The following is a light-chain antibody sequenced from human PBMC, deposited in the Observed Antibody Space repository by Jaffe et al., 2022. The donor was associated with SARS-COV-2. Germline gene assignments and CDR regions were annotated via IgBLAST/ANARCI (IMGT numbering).Light chain of an antibody. V-gene: IGKV2-30*01. Sequence: DVVMTQSPLSLPVTLGQPASISCRSSQSPEYSDGNTYLNWFQQRPGQSPRRLIYKVSNRDSRVPDRFSGSGSGTDFTLTISRVEAEDVGVYYCMQGAQWPVTFGQGTKLEIK. CDR2: KVS. CDR1: QSPEYSDGNTY. CDR3: MQGAQWPVT. J-gene: IGKJ2*01.